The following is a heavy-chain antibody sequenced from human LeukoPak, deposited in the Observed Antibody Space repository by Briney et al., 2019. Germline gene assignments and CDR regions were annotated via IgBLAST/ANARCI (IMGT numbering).Heavy chain of an antibody. Sequence: GRSLRLSCAASGFTFDDYAMHWVRQAPGKGLEWVSGISWNSGSIGYADSVKGRFTISRDNAKNSLYLQMNSLRAEDTAVYYCARVRGYSGYERYYYYGMDVWGQGTTVTVSS. CDR1: GFTFDDYA. V-gene: IGHV3-9*01. CDR3: ARVRGYSGYERYYYYGMDV. J-gene: IGHJ6*02. D-gene: IGHD5-12*01. CDR2: ISWNSGSI.